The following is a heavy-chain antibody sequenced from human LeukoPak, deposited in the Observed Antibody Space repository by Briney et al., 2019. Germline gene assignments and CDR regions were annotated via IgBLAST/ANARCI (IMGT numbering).Heavy chain of an antibody. CDR2: ISSSSSYI. Sequence: GGSLRLSCAASGFTFSSYSMNWVRQAPGKGLEWVSSISSSSSYIYYADSVKGRFTISRDNAKNSLYLQMNSLRVEDTAVYYCARERYGGNSGDFDSWGQGTLVTVSS. V-gene: IGHV3-21*01. CDR3: ARERYGGNSGDFDS. D-gene: IGHD4-23*01. J-gene: IGHJ4*02. CDR1: GFTFSSYS.